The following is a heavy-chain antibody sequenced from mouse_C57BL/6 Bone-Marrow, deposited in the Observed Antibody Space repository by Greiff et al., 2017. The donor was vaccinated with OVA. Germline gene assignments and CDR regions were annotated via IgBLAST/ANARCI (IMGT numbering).Heavy chain of an antibody. V-gene: IGHV1-52*01. J-gene: IGHJ2*01. D-gene: IGHD2-1*01. CDR1: GYTFTSYW. CDR2: IDPSDSET. CDR3: ARHYGNYNFDY. Sequence: VQLQQPGAELVRPGSSVKLSCKASGYTFTSYWMHWVKQRPIQGLEWIGNIDPSDSETHYNQKFKDKATLTVDKSSSKAYMQLSSLTSEDSAVYYCARHYGNYNFDYWGQGTTLTVSS.